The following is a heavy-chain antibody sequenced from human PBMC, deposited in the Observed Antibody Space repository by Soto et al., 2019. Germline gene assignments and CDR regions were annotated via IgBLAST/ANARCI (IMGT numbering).Heavy chain of an antibody. J-gene: IGHJ6*02. D-gene: IGHD1-7*01. Sequence: QVQLVQSGAEVKKPGSSVKVSCKASGGTFSSYAISWVRQAPGQGLEWMGGIIPIFGTANYAQKFQGRVTITADESTSTAYVELSSLRSEDTAVYYCAGPPELTRIYYYSGMDVWGQGTTVTVSS. CDR2: IIPIFGTA. CDR3: AGPPELTRIYYYSGMDV. V-gene: IGHV1-69*12. CDR1: GGTFSSYA.